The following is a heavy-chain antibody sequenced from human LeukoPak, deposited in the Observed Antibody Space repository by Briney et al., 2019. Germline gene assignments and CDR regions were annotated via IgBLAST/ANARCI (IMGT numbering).Heavy chain of an antibody. Sequence: SETLSLTCAVYGGSFSGYYWSWIRQPPGKGLEWIGEINHSGSTNYSPSLKSRVTISVDTSKNQFSLKLSSVTAADTAVYYCARSTLGSYSSSSYFDYWGQGTLVTVSS. CDR3: ARSTLGSYSSSSYFDY. CDR1: GGSFSGYY. CDR2: INHSGST. V-gene: IGHV4-34*01. D-gene: IGHD6-6*01. J-gene: IGHJ4*02.